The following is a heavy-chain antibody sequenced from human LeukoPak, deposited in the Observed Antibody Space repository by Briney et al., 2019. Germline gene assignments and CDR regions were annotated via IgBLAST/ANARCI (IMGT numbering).Heavy chain of an antibody. Sequence: SETLSLTCTVSGGSISSYYWSWIRQPPGKGLEWIGYIYYSGSTNYNPSLKSRVTISVDTSKNQFSLKLSSVTAADTAVYYCARKYYHGSGRRFDLWGRGTLVTVSS. CDR1: GGSISSYY. V-gene: IGHV4-59*12. CDR3: ARKYYHGSGRRFDL. J-gene: IGHJ2*01. CDR2: IYYSGST. D-gene: IGHD3-10*01.